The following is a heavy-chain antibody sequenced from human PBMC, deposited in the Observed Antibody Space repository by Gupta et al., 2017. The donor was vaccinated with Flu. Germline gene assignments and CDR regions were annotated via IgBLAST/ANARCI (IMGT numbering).Heavy chain of an antibody. V-gene: IGHV3-23*01. CDR2: ISGSGGSI. CDR3: AKESRGSWSGY. Sequence: EVQLLESGGGLVQPGGSLRLSCAASGFPFSSYAMRCVRPAPGQGLEWVAAISGSGGSIYYADSVKGRFNISRDNSKNTLYLQMNSLRAEDTAVYHCAKESRGSWSGYWGQGTLVTVSS. CDR1: GFPFSSYA. D-gene: IGHD6-13*01. J-gene: IGHJ4*02.